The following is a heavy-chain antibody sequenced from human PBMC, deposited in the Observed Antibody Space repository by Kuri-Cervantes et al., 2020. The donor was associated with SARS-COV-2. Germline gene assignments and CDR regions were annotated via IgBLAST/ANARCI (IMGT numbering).Heavy chain of an antibody. CDR2: IKQDGSEK. CDR1: GFTFSSYW. V-gene: IGHV3-7*01. CDR3: ARDTGGTMIYYYDYYGMDV. D-gene: IGHD2-8*02. J-gene: IGHJ6*02. Sequence: GGSLRLSCAASGFTFSSYWMSWVRQAPGKGLEWVANIKQDGSEKYYVDSVKGRFTISRDNAKNSLYLQMNSLRAEDTAVYYCARDTGGTMIYYYDYYGMDVWGQGITVTVSS.